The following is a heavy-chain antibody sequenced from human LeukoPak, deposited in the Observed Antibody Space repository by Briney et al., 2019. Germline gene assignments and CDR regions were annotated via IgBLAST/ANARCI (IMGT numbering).Heavy chain of an antibody. CDR1: GFTFSGSA. D-gene: IGHD5-18*01. Sequence: GGSLRLSCAASGFTFSGSAMHWVRQASGKGLEWVGRIRSKANSHATAYAASVKGRFTISRDDSKNTAYLQMNSLKTEDTAVYYCTRPRLQQDAFDIWGQGTMVTVSS. V-gene: IGHV3-73*01. CDR3: TRPRLQQDAFDI. CDR2: IRSKANSHAT. J-gene: IGHJ3*02.